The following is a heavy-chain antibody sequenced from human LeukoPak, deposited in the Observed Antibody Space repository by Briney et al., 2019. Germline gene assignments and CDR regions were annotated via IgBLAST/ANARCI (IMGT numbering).Heavy chain of an antibody. J-gene: IGHJ4*02. CDR2: IYYSGST. Sequence: SETLSLTCTVSGGSISSSSYYWGWIRQPPGKGLEWIGSIYYSGSTYYNPSLKSRVTISVDTSKNQFSLKLSSVTAADTAVYYCARTQYIVSYGLHYFDYWGQGTLVTVSS. CDR1: GGSISSSSYY. D-gene: IGHD5-18*01. V-gene: IGHV4-39*01. CDR3: ARTQYIVSYGLHYFDY.